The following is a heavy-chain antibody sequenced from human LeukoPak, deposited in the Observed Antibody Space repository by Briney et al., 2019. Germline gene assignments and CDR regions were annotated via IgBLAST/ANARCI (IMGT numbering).Heavy chain of an antibody. V-gene: IGHV1-18*01. J-gene: IGHJ5*02. CDR2: ISAYNGNT. Sequence: ASVKVSCKASGYTFTSYGISWVRQAPGQGLEWMGWISAYNGNTNYAQKLQGRVTMTTDTSTSTAYMELRSLRSDDTAVYYCARVSQPELLWFGDHPVSFDPWGQGTLVTVSS. CDR1: GYTFTSYG. D-gene: IGHD3-10*01. CDR3: ARVSQPELLWFGDHPVSFDP.